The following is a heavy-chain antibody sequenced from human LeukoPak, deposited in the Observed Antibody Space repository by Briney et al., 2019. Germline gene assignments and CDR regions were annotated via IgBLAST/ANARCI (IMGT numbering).Heavy chain of an antibody. CDR1: GGSISSYY. Sequence: SETLSLTCTVSGGSISSYYWSWIRQPPGKGLERIGYIYYSGSTNYNPSLKSRVTISVDTSKNQFSLKLSSVTAADTAVYYCARHKYSLIDYWGQGTLVTVSS. J-gene: IGHJ4*02. CDR2: IYYSGST. V-gene: IGHV4-59*08. CDR3: ARHKYSLIDY. D-gene: IGHD5-12*01.